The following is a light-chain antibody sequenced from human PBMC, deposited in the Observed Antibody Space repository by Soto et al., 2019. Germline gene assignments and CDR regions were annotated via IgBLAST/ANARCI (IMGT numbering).Light chain of an antibody. J-gene: IGKJ3*01. CDR3: QHYNTYSPVT. Sequence: DIQMTQSPSTLYASVGDRVTITCRASQSINTWLAWYQQKPGKAPKLLIYDASDLESGVPSRFSGSGYGTEFTLTISSLQPDDFATYFCQHYNTYSPVTFGPGTKVDMK. V-gene: IGKV1-5*01. CDR1: QSINTW. CDR2: DAS.